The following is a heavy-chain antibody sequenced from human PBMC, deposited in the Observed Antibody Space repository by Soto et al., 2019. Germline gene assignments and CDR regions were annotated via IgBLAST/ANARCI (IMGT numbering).Heavy chain of an antibody. D-gene: IGHD6-19*01. CDR1: GYTFTGYY. J-gene: IGHJ6*04. V-gene: IGHV1-2*04. Sequence: ASVKVSCKASGYTFTGYYMHWVRQAPGQGLEWMGWINPNSGGTNYAQKFQGWVTMTRDTSISTAYMELSRLRSDDTAVYYCARGDYEVAGTTGREGYYYYGMDGWGKGVTVTVAS. CDR3: ARGDYEVAGTTGREGYYYYGMDG. CDR2: INPNSGGT.